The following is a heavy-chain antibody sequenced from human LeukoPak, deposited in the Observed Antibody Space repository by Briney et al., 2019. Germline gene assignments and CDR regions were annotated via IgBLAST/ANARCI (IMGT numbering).Heavy chain of an antibody. V-gene: IGHV3-48*01. D-gene: IGHD2-15*01. CDR3: AQKGGTDH. J-gene: IGHJ4*02. CDR1: RFSFSRFG. CDR2: ISSTSGDV. Sequence: GGSLRLSCVASRFSFSRFGMNWVRKAPGKGLEWISHISSTSGDVYYADSVKGRFTISRDNAKNSLYLQMSSLRVEDTAIYYCAQKGGTDHWGQGTLVTVSS.